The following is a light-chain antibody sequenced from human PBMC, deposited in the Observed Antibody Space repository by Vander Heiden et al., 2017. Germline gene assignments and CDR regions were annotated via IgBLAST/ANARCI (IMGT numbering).Light chain of an antibody. CDR3: QSYESRLTGHVV. CDR2: GNT. CDR1: SSNIGAGYD. J-gene: IGLJ2*01. V-gene: IGLV1-40*01. Sequence: QSVLTHPPSVSRAPGQSVTISCTGSSSNIGAGYDVHWYKQLPGAAPKLLINGNTNRPSGVPDRFSGSKSGTSASLAITGRQAEDEADYYCQSYESRLTGHVVFGGGTKLTVL.